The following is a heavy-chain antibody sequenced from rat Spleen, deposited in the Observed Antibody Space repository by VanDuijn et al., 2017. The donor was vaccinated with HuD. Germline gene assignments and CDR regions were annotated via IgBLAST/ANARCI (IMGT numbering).Heavy chain of an antibody. J-gene: IGHJ2*01. V-gene: IGHV5-29*01. Sequence: EVQLVESGGGLVQPGRSLKLSCAASGFTFSNYGMAWVRQAPTKGLEWVATISYDGIITYYRDSVKGRFTVSRDNAKTTLYLQMDSLRSEDTATYYCARQGYYGYNYYFDYWGQGVMVTVSS. CDR1: GFTFSNYG. CDR2: ISYDGIIT. CDR3: ARQGYYGYNYYFDY. D-gene: IGHD1-9*01.